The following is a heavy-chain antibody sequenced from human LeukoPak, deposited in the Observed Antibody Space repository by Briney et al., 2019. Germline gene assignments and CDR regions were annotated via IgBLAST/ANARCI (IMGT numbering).Heavy chain of an antibody. D-gene: IGHD4-23*01. V-gene: IGHV4-34*01. CDR2: INHSGST. J-gene: IGHJ4*02. Sequence: AETLSLTCAVYGGSFSGYYWSWIRQPPGKGLEWIVEINHSGSTNYNPSLKSRVTISVDTSKNQFSLKLSSVTAADTAVYYCARASHARTTVASGTYYFDYWGQGTLVTVSS. CDR3: ARASHARTTVASGTYYFDY. CDR1: GGSFSGYY.